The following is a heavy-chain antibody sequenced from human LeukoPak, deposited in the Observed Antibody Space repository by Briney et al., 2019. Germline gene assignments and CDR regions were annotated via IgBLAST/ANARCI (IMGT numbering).Heavy chain of an antibody. J-gene: IGHJ6*02. D-gene: IGHD3-10*01. CDR3: ARDREVRGVEYGMDV. CDR1: GFTFSSYA. CDR2: ISYDGSNK. Sequence: PGRSLRLSCAASGFTFSSYAMHWVRQAPGKGLEWAAVISYDGSNKYYADSVKGRFTISRDNSKNTLYLQMNSLRAEDTAVYYCARDREVRGVEYGMDVWGQGTTVTVSS. V-gene: IGHV3-30-3*01.